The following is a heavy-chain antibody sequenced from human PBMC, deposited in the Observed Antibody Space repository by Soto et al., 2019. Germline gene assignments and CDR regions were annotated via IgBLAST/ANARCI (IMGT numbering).Heavy chain of an antibody. CDR1: GGSISSYY. V-gene: IGHV4-59*01. J-gene: IGHJ4*02. CDR2: IYYSGST. Sequence: QVQLQESGPGLVKPSETLSLTCTVSGGSISSYYWSWIRQPPGKGLEWIGYIYYSGSTNYNPSIKSRVTISVDTSKNQFSLKLSSVTAADTAVYYCARGAGIAAADGIDYWGQGTLVTVSS. D-gene: IGHD6-13*01. CDR3: ARGAGIAAADGIDY.